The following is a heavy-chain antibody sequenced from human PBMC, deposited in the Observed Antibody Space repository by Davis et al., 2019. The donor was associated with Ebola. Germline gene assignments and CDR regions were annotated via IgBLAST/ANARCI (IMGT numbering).Heavy chain of an antibody. J-gene: IGHJ6*02. V-gene: IGHV4-4*03. CDR3: ARGDWVRTGNYFYHDIDD. Sequence: PQTPSLTRSVSGASLISTKRWSWARQSPGRALEWSREIIDSGSTNYSPSLKSRVTISVDKSANQFSLKLTSATAADTAVYYCARGDWVRTGNYFYHDIDDWGQGTTVTVSS. CDR1: GASLISTKR. CDR2: IIDSGST. D-gene: IGHD1-1*01.